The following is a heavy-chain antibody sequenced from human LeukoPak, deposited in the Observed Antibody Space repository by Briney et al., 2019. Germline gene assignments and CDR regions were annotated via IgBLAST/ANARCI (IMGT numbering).Heavy chain of an antibody. D-gene: IGHD2-8*02. V-gene: IGHV1-3*04. J-gene: IGHJ3*01. Sequence: GASVKISCKASGYTFINYALHWVRQAPGQRLEWMGWINTGNGNTKYSQRFQGTVTITTDTSASTAYMELSSLRSEDTALYYCARVLVVGFTYYFDVWGQGTLVTVSS. CDR2: INTGNGNT. CDR1: GYTFINYA. CDR3: ARVLVVGFTYYFDV.